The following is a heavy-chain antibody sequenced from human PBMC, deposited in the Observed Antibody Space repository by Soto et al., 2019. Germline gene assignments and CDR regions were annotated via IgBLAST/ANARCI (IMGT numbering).Heavy chain of an antibody. CDR2: IDPRDSQT. J-gene: IGHJ5*02. CDR3: ARLFCSTDTCDSWFDT. D-gene: IGHD1-26*01. V-gene: IGHV5-10-1*01. CDR1: GYTFTTFW. Sequence: PGESLKISCTGFGYTFTTFWISWVRQMPGKGLEWMGRIDPRDSQTNYSPSFQGNVTISVDKSISTAYLQWDSLKASDTAMYYCARLFCSTDTCDSWFDTWGQGTLVTVSS.